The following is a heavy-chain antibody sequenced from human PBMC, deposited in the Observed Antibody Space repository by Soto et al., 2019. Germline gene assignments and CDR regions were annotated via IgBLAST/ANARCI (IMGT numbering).Heavy chain of an antibody. D-gene: IGHD2-15*01. Sequence: QLQLQESGSGLVKPSQTLSLTCAVSVGSISSGGYSWTWIRQPPGKGLEWIGYIYHSGNTYYNPSLKSRVTISGDRSKNQFTLNLSSVTAGDTAVYYCASNVAADDDLDVWGQGTMVTVSS. CDR2: IYHSGNT. CDR1: VGSISSGGYS. J-gene: IGHJ3*01. V-gene: IGHV4-30-2*01. CDR3: ASNVAADDDLDV.